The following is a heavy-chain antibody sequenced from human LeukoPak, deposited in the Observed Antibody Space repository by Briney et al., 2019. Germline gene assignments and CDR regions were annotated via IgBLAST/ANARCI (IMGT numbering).Heavy chain of an antibody. CDR3: ARVIPLGWYNWNDGNWFDP. V-gene: IGHV4-34*01. CDR1: GGSFSGYY. CDR2: INHSGST. D-gene: IGHD1-1*01. Sequence: ASETLSLTCAVYGGSFSGYYWSWIRQPPGKGLEWIGEINHSGSTNYNPSLKSRVTISVDTSKNQFSLKLSSVTAADTAVYYCARVIPLGWYNWNDGNWFDPWGQGTLVTVSS. J-gene: IGHJ5*02.